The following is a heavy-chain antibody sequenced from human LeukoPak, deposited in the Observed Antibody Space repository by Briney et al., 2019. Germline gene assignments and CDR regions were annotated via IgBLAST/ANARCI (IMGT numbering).Heavy chain of an antibody. Sequence: ASVKVSCKASGYTFTGYYMHWVRQAPGQGLEWMGWINPNSGGTNYAQKFQGRVTMTRDTSISTAYMELSRLRSDDTAVYYCARVRFTMIVVALKRINYFDYWGQGTLVTVSS. CDR2: INPNSGGT. V-gene: IGHV1-2*02. CDR1: GYTFTGYY. CDR3: ARVRFTMIVVALKRINYFDY. J-gene: IGHJ4*02. D-gene: IGHD3-22*01.